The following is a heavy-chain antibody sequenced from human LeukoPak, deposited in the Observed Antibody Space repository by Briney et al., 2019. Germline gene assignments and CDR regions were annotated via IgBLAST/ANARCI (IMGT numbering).Heavy chain of an antibody. J-gene: IGHJ4*02. Sequence: GGSLRLSCAASGFTFSSYVMHWVRQAAGKGLEWVAIISYDGSNEYYADSVKGRFTISRDNSKNTLYLQMNSLRAADTAVYYCAIDMGTSYLSSFDYWGQGTLVTVSS. CDR2: ISYDGSNE. V-gene: IGHV3-30*04. CDR1: GFTFSSYV. D-gene: IGHD6-6*01. CDR3: AIDMGTSYLSSFDY.